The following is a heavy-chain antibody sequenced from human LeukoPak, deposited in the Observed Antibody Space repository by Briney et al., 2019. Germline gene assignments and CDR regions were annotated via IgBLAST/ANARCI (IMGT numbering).Heavy chain of an antibody. V-gene: IGHV4-34*01. CDR2: INHSGST. J-gene: IGHJ4*02. Sequence: SETLSLTCAVYGGSFSGYYWSWIRQPPGEGVVWIGEINHSGSTNYNPSLKSRVTISVDTSKNQFSLKLSSVTAADTAVYYCARVRGYSYGSDYWGQGTLVTVSS. D-gene: IGHD5-18*01. CDR1: GGSFSGYY. CDR3: ARVRGYSYGSDY.